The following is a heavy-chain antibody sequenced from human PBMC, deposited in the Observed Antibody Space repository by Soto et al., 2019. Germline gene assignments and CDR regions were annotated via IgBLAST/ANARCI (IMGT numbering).Heavy chain of an antibody. CDR2: ISSSSSYT. Sequence: EVQVVESGGGLVKPGGSLRLSCAASGFTFSSCSMNWVRQAPGKGLEWVSAISSSSSYTYYADSVKGRFTISRDNAKNSLYLQVNSLRAEDTAVYYCARDRSGSYPPGDGMDVWGQGTTVTVSS. CDR3: ARDRSGSYPPGDGMDV. D-gene: IGHD3-10*01. CDR1: GFTFSSCS. V-gene: IGHV3-21*01. J-gene: IGHJ6*02.